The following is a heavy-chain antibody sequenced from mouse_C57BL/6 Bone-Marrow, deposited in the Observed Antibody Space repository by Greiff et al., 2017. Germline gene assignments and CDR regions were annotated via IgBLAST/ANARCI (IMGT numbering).Heavy chain of an antibody. Sequence: QVQLQQSGAALARPGASVKLSCKASGYTFTSYGISWVKQRTGQGLEWIGEIDPRSGNTYYNEKFKGKATLTADKSSSTAYMELRSLTSEDSAVYFCARPAQATPFAYWGQGTLVTVSA. D-gene: IGHD3-2*02. V-gene: IGHV1-81*01. CDR3: ARPAQATPFAY. CDR2: IDPRSGNT. CDR1: GYTFTSYG. J-gene: IGHJ3*01.